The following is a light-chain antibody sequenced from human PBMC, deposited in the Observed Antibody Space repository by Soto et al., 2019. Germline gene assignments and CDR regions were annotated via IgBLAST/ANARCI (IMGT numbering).Light chain of an antibody. CDR1: QSVSNNY. CDR3: QQYGISGT. Sequence: EIVLTQSPGTLSLSPGERATLSCSASQSVSNNYLAWYQQNPGQAPTPLIYRASKSANGIPDRFSASGSGPHYTLTIITWGLEDFAVDVSQQYGISGTCGQGTKV. J-gene: IGKJ1*01. V-gene: IGKV3-20*01. CDR2: RAS.